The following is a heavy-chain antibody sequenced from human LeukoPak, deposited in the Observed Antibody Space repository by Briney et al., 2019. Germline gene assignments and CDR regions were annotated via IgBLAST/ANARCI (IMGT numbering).Heavy chain of an antibody. Sequence: GASVKVSCKASGYTFTSYDINRVRQATGQGLEWMGWMNPNSANTGYAQKFQGRVTITRNTSISTAYMELSSLRSEDTAVYYCARGNYVGYYYYYMDAWGKGTTVTVSS. CDR3: ARGNYVGYYYYYMDA. V-gene: IGHV1-8*03. CDR1: GYTFTSYD. CDR2: MNPNSANT. J-gene: IGHJ6*03. D-gene: IGHD1-7*01.